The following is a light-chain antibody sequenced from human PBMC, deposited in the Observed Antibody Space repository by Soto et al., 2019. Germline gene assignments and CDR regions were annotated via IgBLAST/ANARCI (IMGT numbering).Light chain of an antibody. CDR1: QSVTSNY. V-gene: IGKV3-20*01. CDR3: QQSGGSPPET. CDR2: AAS. J-gene: IGKJ1*01. Sequence: ESVLTQSPGTLSLSPGERATLSCRASQSVTSNYLAWYQQRPGQAPRLLIYAASSRATGIPDRFSGSRSGTDFTLTISRLEPEDFAVYYCQQSGGSPPETFGQGTKVEIK.